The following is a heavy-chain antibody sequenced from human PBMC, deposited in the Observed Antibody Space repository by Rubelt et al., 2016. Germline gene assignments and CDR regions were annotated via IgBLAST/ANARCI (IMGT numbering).Heavy chain of an antibody. J-gene: IGHJ5*02. D-gene: IGHD6-19*01. CDR2: INTDGSST. CDR3: ARGTFSSGWLS. Sequence: GFDFTTVGMHWVRQAPGKGPVWVSRINTDGSSTNYADSVKGRFTISRDNAKNTLYLQMNSLRAEDTAVYYCARGTFSSGWLSWGQGTLVTVSS. V-gene: IGHV3-74*01. CDR1: GFDFTTVG.